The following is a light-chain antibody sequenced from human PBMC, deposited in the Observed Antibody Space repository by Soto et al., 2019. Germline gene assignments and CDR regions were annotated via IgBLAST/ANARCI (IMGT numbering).Light chain of an antibody. CDR2: GAS. CDR3: QQYGSSHRT. J-gene: IGKJ1*01. V-gene: IGKV3-20*01. Sequence: EFVLTQSPGTLSLSPGERATLSCRASQTVSSSYLAWYQQKPGQAPRLLIYGASSRATGIPDRFSGSGSGTDFTLTISRLEPEDFAVYYCQQYGSSHRTFGQGTKVDIK. CDR1: QTVSSSY.